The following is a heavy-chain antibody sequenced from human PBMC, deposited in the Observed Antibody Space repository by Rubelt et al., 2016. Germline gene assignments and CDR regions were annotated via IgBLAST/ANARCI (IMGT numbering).Heavy chain of an antibody. CDR3: ARFLEWGPGWFDP. CDR2: IYSGGST. D-gene: IGHD3-3*01. V-gene: IGHV3-53*01. CDR1: GFTVSSNY. Sequence: EVQLVESGGGLIQPGGSLRLSCAASGFTVSSNYMSWVRQAPGKGLEWVSVIYSGGSTYYADSVKGRFTISRDNSKNTLYLQMNSLRAEDTAVYYCARFLEWGPGWFDPWGQGTLVTVSS. J-gene: IGHJ5*02.